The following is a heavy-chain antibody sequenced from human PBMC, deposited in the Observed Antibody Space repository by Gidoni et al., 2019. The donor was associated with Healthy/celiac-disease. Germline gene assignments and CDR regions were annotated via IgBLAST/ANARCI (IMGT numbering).Heavy chain of an antibody. D-gene: IGHD6-19*01. V-gene: IGHV3-74*01. CDR1: GVTFISYW. Sequence: EVQLVESGGGLVQPGGSLRLSCAASGVTFISYWRHWVRKDPGRGLVWVSRINSDGGSKSYADSVKGRFTISRDNAKNTLYLRMNSLRAEDTAVYYCARDLVAGPYYYYYYGMDVWGQGTTVTVSS. CDR3: ARDLVAGPYYYYYYGMDV. CDR2: INSDGGSK. J-gene: IGHJ6*02.